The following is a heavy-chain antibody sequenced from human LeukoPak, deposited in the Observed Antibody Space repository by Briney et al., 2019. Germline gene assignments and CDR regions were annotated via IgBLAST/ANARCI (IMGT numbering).Heavy chain of an antibody. Sequence: PGGSLRLSCAASGFTFSSYNMNWVRQAPGKGLEWLSYISSSSGTIYYADSVKGRFTISRDNAKNSLYLQMNSLRDEDTAVYYCARASFQRWLQLGGDWGQGTLVTVSS. CDR1: GFTFSSYN. CDR3: ARASFQRWLQLGGD. V-gene: IGHV3-48*02. D-gene: IGHD5-24*01. J-gene: IGHJ4*02. CDR2: ISSSSGTI.